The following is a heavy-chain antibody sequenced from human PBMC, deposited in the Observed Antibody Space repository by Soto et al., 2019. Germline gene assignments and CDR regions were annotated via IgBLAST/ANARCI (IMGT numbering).Heavy chain of an antibody. Sequence: GGSLRLSCAASGFTFSSYSMNWVRQAPGKGLEWVSSISSSSSYIYYADSVKGRFTISRDNAKNSLYLQMNSLRAEDTAVYYCARGMLRREAAGTFGDYWGQGTLVTVSS. CDR3: ARGMLRREAAGTFGDY. CDR1: GFTFSSYS. CDR2: ISSSSSYI. V-gene: IGHV3-21*01. D-gene: IGHD6-13*01. J-gene: IGHJ4*02.